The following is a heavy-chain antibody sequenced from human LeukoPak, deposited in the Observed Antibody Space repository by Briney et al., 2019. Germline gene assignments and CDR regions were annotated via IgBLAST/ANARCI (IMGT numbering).Heavy chain of an antibody. CDR1: GFTFDDYG. CDR3: ARGGYDSSGGYFQH. J-gene: IGHJ1*01. Sequence: GGSLRLSCAASGFTFDDYGMSWVRQAPGKGPEWVSGINWNGGSTDYADSVKRRFIISRDNAKNSLYLQMNSLRAEDTALYYCARGGYDSSGGYFQHWGQGSLVTVSS. CDR2: INWNGGST. D-gene: IGHD3-22*01. V-gene: IGHV3-20*04.